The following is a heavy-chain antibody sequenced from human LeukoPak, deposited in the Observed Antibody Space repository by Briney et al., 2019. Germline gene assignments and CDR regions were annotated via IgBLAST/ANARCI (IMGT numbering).Heavy chain of an antibody. Sequence: GRSLRLSCAASGFTFSSYGMHWVRQAPGKGLEWVAVIWYDGSNKYYADSVKGRFTISRDNAKNSLYLQMSSLRAEDTAVYYCARLTTGTFPWYYYGMDVWGQGTTVTVSS. CDR2: IWYDGSNK. D-gene: IGHD1-1*01. CDR1: GFTFSSYG. J-gene: IGHJ6*02. V-gene: IGHV3-33*01. CDR3: ARLTTGTFPWYYYGMDV.